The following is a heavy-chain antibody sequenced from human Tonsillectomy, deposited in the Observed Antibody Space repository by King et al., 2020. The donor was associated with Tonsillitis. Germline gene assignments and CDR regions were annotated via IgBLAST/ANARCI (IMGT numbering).Heavy chain of an antibody. V-gene: IGHV4-61*02. Sequence: QLQESGPGLVKPSQTLSLTCTVSGGSISSGTYYWSWIRQPAGKGLEWIGRVYTSGSTNYIPSLKSRVTMSVDTSKNQFSLKLSSVTAADTAVYYCARGPKYYFDSSNLDPLLDSWGQGTLVTVSS. CDR2: VYTSGST. J-gene: IGHJ4*02. D-gene: IGHD3-22*01. CDR1: GGSISSGTYY. CDR3: ARGPKYYFDSSNLDPLLDS.